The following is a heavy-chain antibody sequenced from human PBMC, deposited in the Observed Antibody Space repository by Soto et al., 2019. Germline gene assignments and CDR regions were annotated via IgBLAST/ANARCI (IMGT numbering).Heavy chain of an antibody. CDR2: IHRGTTT. D-gene: IGHD3-10*01. CDR3: ARGFFGSGSFSYYFDY. J-gene: IGHJ4*02. CDR1: GFTVNTNY. Sequence: EVQMVESGGGLIQPGGSLRLSCAASGFTVNTNYMNWVRQAPGKGLEWVSIIHRGTTTYYADSVKGRFTISKDISKNTLYLQMNNLRAEDTAMYYCARGFFGSGSFSYYFDYWGQGTLVTVSS. V-gene: IGHV3-53*01.